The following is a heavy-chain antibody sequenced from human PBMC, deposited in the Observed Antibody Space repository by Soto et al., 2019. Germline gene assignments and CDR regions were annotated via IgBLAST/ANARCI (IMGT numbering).Heavy chain of an antibody. V-gene: IGHV3-74*01. CDR3: VRDRGSPDSFDI. J-gene: IGHJ3*02. CDR1: GFTLGIYW. Sequence: GGAPSLSCSASGFTLGIYWVFWVRPAPGKGLVWVSRITSDGSNTVNADSVKGRFTTSRDNAKNALYLQMNSLRAEDTAVYYCVRDRGSPDSFDIWGQGTMVTVSS. D-gene: IGHD2-15*01. CDR2: ITSDGSNT.